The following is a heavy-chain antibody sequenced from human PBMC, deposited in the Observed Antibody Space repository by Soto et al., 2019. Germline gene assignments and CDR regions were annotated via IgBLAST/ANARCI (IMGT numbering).Heavy chain of an antibody. CDR2: IDPSDSYT. Sequence: GESLKISCKGSGYSFTSYWISWVRQMPGKGLEWMGRIDPSDSYTNYSPSFQGHVTISADKSISTAYLQWSSLKASDTAMYYCARRHLGYCSGGSCYYVSGDAFDIWGQGTTVTVSS. D-gene: IGHD2-15*01. J-gene: IGHJ3*02. CDR3: ARRHLGYCSGGSCYYVSGDAFDI. CDR1: GYSFTSYW. V-gene: IGHV5-10-1*01.